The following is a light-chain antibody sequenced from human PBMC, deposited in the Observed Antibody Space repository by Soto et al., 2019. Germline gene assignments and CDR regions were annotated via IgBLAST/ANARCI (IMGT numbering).Light chain of an antibody. V-gene: IGLV2-8*01. CDR3: SSYAGSNNWV. J-gene: IGLJ3*02. CDR1: SSDVGGYNY. CDR2: EVS. Sequence: QSVLTQPPSASGSPGQSVTISCTGTSSDVGGYNYVSWYQQHPGKAPRLIIYEVSKRPSGVPDRFSGSKSGNTASLTVSGLQAEDEDDYYCSSYAGSNNWVFGGGTKVTVL.